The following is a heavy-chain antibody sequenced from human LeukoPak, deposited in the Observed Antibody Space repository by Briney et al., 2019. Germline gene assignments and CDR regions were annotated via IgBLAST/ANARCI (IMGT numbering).Heavy chain of an antibody. CDR1: GGSFSGYY. CDR3: ARHATVTSFTFAH. D-gene: IGHD4-17*01. Sequence: SETLSLTCAVYGGSFSGYYWSWIRQPPGKGLEWIGEINHSGSTNYNPALKSRVTISVDTSKNQFSLELNSVTAADTAVYYCARHATVTSFTFAHWGQGTLVTVSS. J-gene: IGHJ4*02. V-gene: IGHV4-34*01. CDR2: INHSGST.